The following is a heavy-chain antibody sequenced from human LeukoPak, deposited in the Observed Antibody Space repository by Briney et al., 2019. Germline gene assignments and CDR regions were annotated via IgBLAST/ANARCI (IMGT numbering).Heavy chain of an antibody. CDR2: IIPIFGTA. Sequence: SVKVSCKASRGTFSSYAISWVRQAPGQGLEWMGGIIPIFGTANYAQKFQGRVTITADESTSTAYMELSSLRSEDTAVYYCARTAQGPLIAAAGPGRMDVWGQGTTVTVSS. D-gene: IGHD6-13*01. J-gene: IGHJ6*02. CDR3: ARTAQGPLIAAAGPGRMDV. CDR1: RGTFSSYA. V-gene: IGHV1-69*13.